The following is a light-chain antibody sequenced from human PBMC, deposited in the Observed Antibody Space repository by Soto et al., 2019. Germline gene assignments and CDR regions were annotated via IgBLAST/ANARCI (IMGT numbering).Light chain of an antibody. V-gene: IGKV1-5*01. Sequence: DIQMTQSPSTLSASGGDRVTITCRASQTISSWLAWYQQKPGKAPKLLIYDASSLESGVPSRFSGRGSGTQFTLTISSLQPDDFATYYCQPYNSFSGTFGPGTKV. J-gene: IGKJ1*01. CDR1: QTISSW. CDR2: DAS. CDR3: QPYNSFSGT.